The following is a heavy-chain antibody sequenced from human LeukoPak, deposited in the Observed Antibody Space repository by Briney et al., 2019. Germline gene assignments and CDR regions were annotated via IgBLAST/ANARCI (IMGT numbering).Heavy chain of an antibody. J-gene: IGHJ6*03. Sequence: GGSLRLSCAASGFTFSSYWMHWVRQAPGKGLVWVSRINSDGSSTSYADSVKGRFTISRDNAKNSLYLQMNSLRAEDTAVYYCARDHQSGTARPYYYYYMDVWGKGTTVTVSS. CDR3: ARDHQSGTARPYYYYYMDV. CDR2: INSDGSST. D-gene: IGHD6-6*01. CDR1: GFTFSSYW. V-gene: IGHV3-74*01.